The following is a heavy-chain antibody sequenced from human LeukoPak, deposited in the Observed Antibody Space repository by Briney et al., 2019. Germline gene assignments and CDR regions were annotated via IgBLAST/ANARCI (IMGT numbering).Heavy chain of an antibody. CDR3: ARAESTGTRYYYYGMDV. V-gene: IGHV1-2*02. D-gene: IGHD1-1*01. CDR2: INPNSGGT. CDR1: GYTFTGYY. Sequence: GASVKVSCKASGYTFTGYYMHWVRQAPGQGLEWMGWINPNSGGTNYAQKFQGRVTMTRNTSISTAYMELSSLRSEDTAVYYCARAESTGTRYYYYGMDVWGQGTTVTVSS. J-gene: IGHJ6*02.